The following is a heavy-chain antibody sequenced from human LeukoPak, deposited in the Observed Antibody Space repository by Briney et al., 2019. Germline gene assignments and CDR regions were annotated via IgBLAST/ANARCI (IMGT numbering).Heavy chain of an antibody. CDR1: GFTFSSYG. D-gene: IGHD6-13*01. Sequence: GGSLRLSCAASGFTFSSYGMHWVRQAPGKGLEWVAFIRYDGSNKYYADSVKGRFTISRDNSKNTLYLHVNSLRPEDTAVYYCARDRSGPYSSSWPDAFDIWGQGTMVTVSS. V-gene: IGHV3-30*02. CDR2: IRYDGSNK. J-gene: IGHJ3*02. CDR3: ARDRSGPYSSSWPDAFDI.